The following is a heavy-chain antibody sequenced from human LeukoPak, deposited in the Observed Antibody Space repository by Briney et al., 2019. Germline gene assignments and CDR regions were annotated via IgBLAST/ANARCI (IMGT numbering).Heavy chain of an antibody. Sequence: PSETLSLTCAVYGGSFSGYYWSWIRQPPGKGLEWIGEINHSGSTNYNPSLKSRVTLSVDTSKNQFSLKLSSVTATDTAMYYCARHRGPGWYGTFDYWGQGTLVTVSS. D-gene: IGHD6-19*01. V-gene: IGHV4-34*01. CDR2: INHSGST. CDR3: ARHRGPGWYGTFDY. J-gene: IGHJ4*02. CDR1: GGSFSGYY.